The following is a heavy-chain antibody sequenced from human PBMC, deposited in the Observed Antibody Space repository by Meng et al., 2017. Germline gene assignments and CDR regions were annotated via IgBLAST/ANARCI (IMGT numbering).Heavy chain of an antibody. CDR1: GYTFTSYA. CDR3: ARENRWEPPDY. Sequence: QVERGKLGSELKKPGASVKVSCKASGYTFTSYAMNWVRQAPGQGLEWMGWINTNTGNPTYAQGFTGRFVFSLDTSVSTAYLQISSLKAEDTAVYYCARENRWEPPDYWGQGTLVTVSS. J-gene: IGHJ4*02. V-gene: IGHV7-4-1*02. D-gene: IGHD1-26*01. CDR2: INTNTGNP.